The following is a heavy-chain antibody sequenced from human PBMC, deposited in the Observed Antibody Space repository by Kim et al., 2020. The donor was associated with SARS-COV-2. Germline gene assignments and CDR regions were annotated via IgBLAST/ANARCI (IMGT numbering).Heavy chain of an antibody. J-gene: IGHJ6*03. CDR3: ARGRGNYYYFMDV. CDR2: IWYDGSNK. CDR1: GFTFSTYG. V-gene: IGHV3-33*01. Sequence: GGSRRLSCAASGFTFSTYGMHWVRQAPGKGLEWVAVIWYDGSNKYYADSVKGRFTISRDNSKSTLYLQMNSLGAEDPAVYYCARGRGNYYYFMDVWGKGTTVTVSS.